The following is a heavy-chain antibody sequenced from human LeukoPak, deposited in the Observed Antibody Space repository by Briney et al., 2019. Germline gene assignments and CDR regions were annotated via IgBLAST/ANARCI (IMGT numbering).Heavy chain of an antibody. Sequence: GGSLRLSCAASGFTVSTNYMIWVRQAPGKGLEWVSILYSGSDTYYADSVKGRFTISRDSSKNILSLQMNNLRAEDTAVYYCARVGDHFHWYLDLWGRGTLVTVSS. J-gene: IGHJ2*01. CDR2: LYSGSDT. D-gene: IGHD3-10*01. V-gene: IGHV3-53*01. CDR3: ARVGDHFHWYLDL. CDR1: GFTVSTNY.